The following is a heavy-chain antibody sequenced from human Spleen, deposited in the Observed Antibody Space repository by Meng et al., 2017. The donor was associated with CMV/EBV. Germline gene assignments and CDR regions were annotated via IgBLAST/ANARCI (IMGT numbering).Heavy chain of an antibody. CDR1: GFTFSSYA. CDR2: ISGSGGST. D-gene: IGHD2-2*01. Sequence: GESLKISCAASGFTFSSYAMGWVRQAPGKGLEWVSAISGSGGSTYYADSVKGRFTISRDNSKNTLYLQMNSLRAEDTAVYYCAKGKDIVVVPAALALDYWGQGTLVTVSS. CDR3: AKGKDIVVVPAALALDY. V-gene: IGHV3-23*01. J-gene: IGHJ4*02.